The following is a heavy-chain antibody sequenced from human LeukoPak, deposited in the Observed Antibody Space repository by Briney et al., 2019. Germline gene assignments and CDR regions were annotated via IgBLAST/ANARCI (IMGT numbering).Heavy chain of an antibody. J-gene: IGHJ4*02. CDR2: IYYSGTT. CDR3: ARRTFGGVIAY. Sequence: SETLSLTCTVSGGSISSCYWNWIRQPPGKGLEWIGYIYYSGTTNYNPSLKSRVTISVDTSKNQFSLRLSSVTAADTAVYYCARRTFGGVIAYWGQGTLVTVSS. CDR1: GGSISSCY. V-gene: IGHV4-59*12. D-gene: IGHD3-16*02.